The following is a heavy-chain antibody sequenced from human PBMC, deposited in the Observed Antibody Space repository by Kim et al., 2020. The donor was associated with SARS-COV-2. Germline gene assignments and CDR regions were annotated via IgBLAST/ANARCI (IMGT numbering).Heavy chain of an antibody. CDR1: GYTFTSYA. CDR3: ARDFVLWFGESLNYYYYMTS. J-gene: IGHJ6*03. Sequence: ASVKVSCKASGYTFTSYAMNWVRQAPGQGLEWMGWINTNTGNPTYAQGFTGRFVFSLDTSVSTAYLQISSLKAEDTAVYYCARDFVLWFGESLNYYYYMTSGAKGPRSPSP. V-gene: IGHV7-4-1*02. CDR2: INTNTGNP. D-gene: IGHD3-10*01.